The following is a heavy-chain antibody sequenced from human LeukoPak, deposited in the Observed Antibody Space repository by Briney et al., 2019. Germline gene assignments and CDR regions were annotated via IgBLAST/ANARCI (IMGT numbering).Heavy chain of an antibody. CDR1: GFTVSSNY. CDR3: ARVYYGSGSLYYYYYYMDV. J-gene: IGHJ6*03. Sequence: GGSLRLSCAASGFTVSSNYMSWVRQAPGKGLEWVSIIYSGGRTYHADSVKGRFTISRDNSKNTLYLQMNSLRAEDTAVYYCARVYYGSGSLYYYYYYMDVWGKGTTVTISS. CDR2: IYSGGRT. V-gene: IGHV3-53*01. D-gene: IGHD3-10*01.